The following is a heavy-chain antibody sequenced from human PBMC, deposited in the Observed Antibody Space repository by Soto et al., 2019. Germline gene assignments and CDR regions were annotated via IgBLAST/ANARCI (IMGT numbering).Heavy chain of an antibody. Sequence: SETLSLTCTVSGGSISSYYWSWIRQPPGKGLEWIGYIYYSGSTNYNPSLKSRVTISVDTSKNQFSLKLSSVTAADTAVYYCARDEYSSSSDYYGMDVWGQGTTVTVSS. V-gene: IGHV4-59*01. CDR2: IYYSGST. D-gene: IGHD6-6*01. CDR3: ARDEYSSSSDYYGMDV. CDR1: GGSISSYY. J-gene: IGHJ6*02.